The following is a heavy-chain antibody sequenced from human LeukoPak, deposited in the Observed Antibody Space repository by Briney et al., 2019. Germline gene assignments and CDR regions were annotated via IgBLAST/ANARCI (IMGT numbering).Heavy chain of an antibody. Sequence: PGGSLRLSCAASRFTFSSYWMHWVRQAPGKGLVWVSRINSDGSSTGYADSVKGRFTISRDNAKNTLYLQMNSLRAEDTAVYYCARDRRGYGGNFDYWGQGTLVTVSS. CDR3: ARDRRGYGGNFDY. J-gene: IGHJ4*02. V-gene: IGHV3-74*01. D-gene: IGHD4-23*01. CDR2: INSDGSST. CDR1: RFTFSSYW.